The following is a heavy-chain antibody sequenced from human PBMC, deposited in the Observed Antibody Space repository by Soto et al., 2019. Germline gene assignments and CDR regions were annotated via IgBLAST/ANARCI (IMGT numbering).Heavy chain of an antibody. D-gene: IGHD3-3*01. Sequence: GASVKVSCKASGYTFTRYDINCVRQATGQGLEWMGWMNPNSGNTGYAQKFQGRVTMTRNTSISTAYMELSSLRSEDTAVYYCARGGYDTIFGVVIKPFYYSYGMDVWGQGTTVTVSS. CDR1: GYTFTRYD. CDR3: ARGGYDTIFGVVIKPFYYSYGMDV. J-gene: IGHJ6*02. CDR2: MNPNSGNT. V-gene: IGHV1-8*01.